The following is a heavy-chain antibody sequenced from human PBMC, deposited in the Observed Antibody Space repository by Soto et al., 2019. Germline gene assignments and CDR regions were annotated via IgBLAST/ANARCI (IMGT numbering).Heavy chain of an antibody. D-gene: IGHD6-13*01. CDR1: GGSISSSNW. V-gene: IGHV4-4*02. CDR2: IYHSGST. J-gene: IGHJ3*02. CDR3: ARDSQIAGAAAFDI. Sequence: SETLSLTCAVSGGSISSSNWWSWVRQPPGKGLEWIGEIYHSGSTNYNPSLKSRVTISVDKSKNQFSLKLSSVTAADTAVYYCARDSQIAGAAAFDIWGQGTMVTVSS.